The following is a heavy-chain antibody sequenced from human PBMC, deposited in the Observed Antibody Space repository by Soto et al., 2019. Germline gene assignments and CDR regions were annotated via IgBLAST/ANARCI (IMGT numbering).Heavy chain of an antibody. Sequence: SETLSLTCTVSGGSISSYYWSWIRQPPGKGLEWIGYIYYSGSTNYNPSLKSRVTISVDTSKNQFSLKLSSVTAADTAVYYCARDRGSSWTFDYWGQGTLVTVSS. D-gene: IGHD6-13*01. CDR3: ARDRGSSWTFDY. CDR1: GGSISSYY. V-gene: IGHV4-59*01. J-gene: IGHJ4*02. CDR2: IYYSGST.